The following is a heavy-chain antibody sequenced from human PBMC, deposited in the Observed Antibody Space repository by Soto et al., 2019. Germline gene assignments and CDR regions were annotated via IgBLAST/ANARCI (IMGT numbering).Heavy chain of an antibody. D-gene: IGHD1-26*01. CDR1: GFTFSSDW. CDR2: IKPDGTYT. J-gene: IGHJ4*02. V-gene: IGHV3-7*01. CDR3: ARGFF. Sequence: VQLVESGGGLVQPGGSLRLSCAAFGFTFSSDWMSWVRQAPGKGLEGVANIKPDGTYTDHLDSVRGRFTTSRDNAKNSLYLQMNSLRAEDSAIYYCARGFFWGQGTLVTVSS.